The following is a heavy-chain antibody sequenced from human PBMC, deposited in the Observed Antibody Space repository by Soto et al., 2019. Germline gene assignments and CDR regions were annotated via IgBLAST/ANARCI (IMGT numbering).Heavy chain of an antibody. V-gene: IGHV3-23*01. CDR3: APDVSCSGGSCKYDAFAI. CDR2: VTADGGT. J-gene: IGHJ3*02. Sequence: EVQVLESGGGLVQPGGSLRLSCEGSGFTVSSHAMTWIRQAPGKGPEWVSTVTADGGTYYADSVKGRFAMSRDTSENTLDLQMNCLGAEDTAAYYCAPDVSCSGGSCKYDAFAIRGQGTMVTVSS. CDR1: GFTVSSHA. D-gene: IGHD2-15*01.